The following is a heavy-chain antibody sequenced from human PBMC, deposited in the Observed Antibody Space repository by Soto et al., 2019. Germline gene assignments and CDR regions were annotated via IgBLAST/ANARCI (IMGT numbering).Heavy chain of an antibody. V-gene: IGHV4-34*01. Sequence: QVQLQQWGAGLLKPSETLSLTAGAKNGPFMGPYGAWIRQAPGKGLEWIGEINHSGFANYNPSLKSRVAISLDTSKTQFSLSLTSVTVADRAIYYCARGHGRFAHWGQGTLVTVSS. CDR1: NGPFMGPY. CDR3: ARGHGRFAH. CDR2: INHSGFA. J-gene: IGHJ4*02.